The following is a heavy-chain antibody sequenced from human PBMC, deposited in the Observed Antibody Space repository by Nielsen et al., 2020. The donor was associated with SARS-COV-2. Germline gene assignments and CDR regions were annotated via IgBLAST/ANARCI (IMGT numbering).Heavy chain of an antibody. V-gene: IGHV4-59*01. J-gene: IGHJ4*02. CDR2: IYYSGNT. D-gene: IGHD5-24*01. CDR1: GGSISTYY. Sequence: SETLSLTCTVSGGSISTYYWSWIRQPPGKGLEWIGYIYYSGNTNYNPSLKSRVTISVDTSKNQYSLKLSSVTAADTAVYYCARAAGWGWLQAIPPEFDYWGQGTLVTVSS. CDR3: ARAAGWGWLQAIPPEFDY.